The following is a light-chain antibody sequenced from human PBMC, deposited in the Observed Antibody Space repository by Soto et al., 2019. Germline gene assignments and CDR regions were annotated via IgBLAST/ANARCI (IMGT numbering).Light chain of an antibody. J-gene: IGLJ1*01. Sequence: QSALTQPASVSGSPGQSITISCTGTSSDVGGYSFVSWYQQHPDKAPKLMIYDVTNRPSGVSNRFSGSKSGNTASLTISGLQAEDEADYYCSSYTSISTYVFGTGTKVTVL. V-gene: IGLV2-14*01. CDR3: SSYTSISTYV. CDR1: SSDVGGYSF. CDR2: DVT.